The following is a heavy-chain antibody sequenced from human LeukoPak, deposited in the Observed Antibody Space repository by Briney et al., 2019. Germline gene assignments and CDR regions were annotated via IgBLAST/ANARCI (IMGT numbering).Heavy chain of an antibody. CDR3: AKGRYSSSWYLGQYYFDY. CDR2: ISGSGGST. D-gene: IGHD6-13*01. J-gene: IGHJ4*02. V-gene: IGHV3-23*01. CDR1: GFTFSSYA. Sequence: GGSLRLSCAASGFTFSSYAMSWVRHAPGKGLEWVSAISGSGGSTYYADSVKGRFTISRDNSKNTLYLQMNSLRAEDTAVYYCAKGRYSSSWYLGQYYFDYWGQGTLVTVSS.